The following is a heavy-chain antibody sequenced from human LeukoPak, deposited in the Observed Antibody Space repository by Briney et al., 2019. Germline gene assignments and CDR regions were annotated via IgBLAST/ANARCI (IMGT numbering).Heavy chain of an antibody. D-gene: IGHD6-19*01. J-gene: IGHJ5*02. CDR2: IVGGGHGT. CDR1: GFTFSNYA. CDR3: AKGRAAGLLDWFDP. Sequence: GGSLRLSCAASGFTFSNYAIAWVSQAPGKGLEWDSTIVGGGHGTYYVDSVKGRFAVSRDNSMNTLYLHMSSLRADDAAVYYCAKGRAAGLLDWFDPWGQGTLVTVS. V-gene: IGHV3-23*01.